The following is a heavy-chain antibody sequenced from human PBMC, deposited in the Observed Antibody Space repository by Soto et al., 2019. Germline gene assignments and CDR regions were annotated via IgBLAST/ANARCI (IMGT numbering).Heavy chain of an antibody. CDR3: ARQVPAAIRLGWFDP. CDR1: GGSITSDDYY. Sequence: SETLSLTCTVSGGSITSDDYYWTWIRHHPGKGLEWVGYIHYRERTYYNPSLETRITISVDTSKNQFSLKLSSVTAADTAVYYCARQVPAAIRLGWFDPWGQGTLVTVSS. J-gene: IGHJ5*02. V-gene: IGHV4-30-4*08. CDR2: IHYRERT. D-gene: IGHD2-2*02.